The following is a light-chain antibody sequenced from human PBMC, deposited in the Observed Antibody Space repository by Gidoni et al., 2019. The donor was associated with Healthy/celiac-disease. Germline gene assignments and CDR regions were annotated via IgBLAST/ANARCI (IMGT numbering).Light chain of an antibody. CDR2: EVS. V-gene: IGLV2-14*01. CDR1: SSAVGGYNY. Sequence: QSALTQPASVSGSPGPSITISCTGTSSAVGGYNYVSWYQQHPGKAPKLMMYEVSNRPSGVSNRFSGSKSGNTASLTISGLQAEDEADYYCSSYTSSSTLVFGTGTKVTVL. CDR3: SSYTSSSTLV. J-gene: IGLJ1*01.